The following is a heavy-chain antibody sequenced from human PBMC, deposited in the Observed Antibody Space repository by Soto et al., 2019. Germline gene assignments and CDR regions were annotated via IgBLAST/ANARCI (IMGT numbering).Heavy chain of an antibody. CDR3: ARGNNGYNWFDP. V-gene: IGHV4-34*09. D-gene: IGHD1-1*01. CDR1: GGSFSGYY. CDR2: INHSGST. J-gene: IGHJ5*02. Sequence: SETLSLTCAVYGGSFSGYYWSWIRQPPGKGLEWIGEINHSGSTNYNPSLKSRVTISVDTSKNQFSLKLSSVTAADTAVYYCARGNNGYNWFDPWGQGTLVTVSS.